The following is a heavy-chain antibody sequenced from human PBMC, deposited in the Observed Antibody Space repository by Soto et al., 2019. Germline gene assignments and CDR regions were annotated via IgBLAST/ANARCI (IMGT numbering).Heavy chain of an antibody. Sequence: PGESLKISCKGSGYKPSTWHNFTSYWVAWVRQMPGEGLEWMGIIYPGDSDTRYSPSFQGQVTISADKSINTVYLQWSSLKASDTAMYYCARRPTVGSFGMDVWGQGTTVTVSS. J-gene: IGHJ6*02. CDR1: GYKPSTWHNFTSYW. D-gene: IGHD3-10*01. V-gene: IGHV5-51*01. CDR2: IYPGDSDT. CDR3: ARRPTVGSFGMDV.